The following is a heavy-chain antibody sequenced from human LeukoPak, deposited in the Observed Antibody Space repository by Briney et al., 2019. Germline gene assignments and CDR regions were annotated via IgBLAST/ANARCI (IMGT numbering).Heavy chain of an antibody. D-gene: IGHD1-1*01. CDR1: GGSISSYY. Sequence: SETLSLTCTVSGGSISSYYWSWIRQSPGKGLEWIGYIYYSGSTNYNPSLKSRVTISVDTSKNQFSLKLSSVTAADTAVYYCARWSWNDAGRWFDPWGQGTLVTVSS. V-gene: IGHV4-59*01. CDR3: ARWSWNDAGRWFDP. J-gene: IGHJ5*02. CDR2: IYYSGST.